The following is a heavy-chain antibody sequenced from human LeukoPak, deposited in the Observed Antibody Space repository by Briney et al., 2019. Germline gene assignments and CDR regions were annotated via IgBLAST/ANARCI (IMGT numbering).Heavy chain of an antibody. Sequence: SETLSLTRTVSGGSISSSSYYWGWIRQPPGKGLEWIGSIYYSGSTYYNPSLKSRVTISVDTSKNQFSLKLSSVTAADTAVYYCARQLGYCSSTSCYADKVDYWGQGTLVTVSS. J-gene: IGHJ4*02. CDR2: IYYSGST. V-gene: IGHV4-39*01. CDR3: ARQLGYCSSTSCYADKVDY. D-gene: IGHD2-2*01. CDR1: GGSISSSSYY.